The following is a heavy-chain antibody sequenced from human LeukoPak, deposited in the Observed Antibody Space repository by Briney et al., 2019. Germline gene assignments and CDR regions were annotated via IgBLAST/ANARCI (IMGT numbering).Heavy chain of an antibody. J-gene: IGHJ4*02. V-gene: IGHV4-39*07. CDR1: GGSISSSSYY. Sequence: PSETLSLTCTVSGGSISSSSYYWGWIRQPPGKGLEWIGSIYYSGSTYYNPSLKSRVTISVDTSKNQFSLKLSSVTAADTAVYYCARGFSGVVARDWGQGTLVTVSS. D-gene: IGHD2-15*01. CDR3: ARGFSGVVARD. CDR2: IYYSGST.